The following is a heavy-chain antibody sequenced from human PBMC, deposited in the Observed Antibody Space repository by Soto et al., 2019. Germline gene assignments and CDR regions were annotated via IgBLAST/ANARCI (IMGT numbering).Heavy chain of an antibody. CDR2: INPNGGGT. CDR3: ARGGIAARIPPD. V-gene: IGHV1-2*02. D-gene: IGHD6-6*01. J-gene: IGHJ4*02. CDR1: GYTFTGYY. Sequence: QVQVVQSGAEVKKPGASVKVSCKASGYTFTGYYLHWVRQAPGQGLEWLGWINPNGGGTNYAQDFPGRITMTRDASINKAYLEVTRLRSEDTGVYFCARGGIAARIPPDRGQGTLVTVSS.